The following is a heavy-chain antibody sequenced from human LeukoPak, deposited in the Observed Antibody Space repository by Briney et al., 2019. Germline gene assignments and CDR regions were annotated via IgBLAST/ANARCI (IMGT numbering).Heavy chain of an antibody. D-gene: IGHD1-7*01. V-gene: IGHV1-18*01. CDR2: IGAYNGKT. Sequence: ASVKVSCKASGYTFNNYGISWVRQAPGQGLEWMGWIGAYNGKTRYTQKFQGRVTMTTDTSTSTAYMELRSLRFDDTAVYYCARAGTAYYSYTYIDVWGKGTPVPVSS. J-gene: IGHJ6*03. CDR1: GYTFNNYG. CDR3: ARAGTAYYSYTYIDV.